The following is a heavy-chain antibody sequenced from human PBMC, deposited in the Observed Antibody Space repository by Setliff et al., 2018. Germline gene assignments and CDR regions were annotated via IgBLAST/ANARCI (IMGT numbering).Heavy chain of an antibody. Sequence: LSLTCTVSGGSISSMSYYWGWIRQPPGKGLEWIGNIFHSGSTYYNPTLNSRVTMSVDTSKNQFSLKLNSVTAADTALYFCAREVAGTYHYFDPWGQGTLVTVSS. CDR3: AREVAGTYHYFDP. CDR1: GGSISSMSYY. V-gene: IGHV4-39*07. D-gene: IGHD6-19*01. J-gene: IGHJ5*02. CDR2: IFHSGST.